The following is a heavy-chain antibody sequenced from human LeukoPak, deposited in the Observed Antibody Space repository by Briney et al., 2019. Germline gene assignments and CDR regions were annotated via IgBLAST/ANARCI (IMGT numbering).Heavy chain of an antibody. J-gene: IGHJ4*02. CDR3: ARIAPLGFFDQ. D-gene: IGHD2-15*01. CDR2: IFYSGHS. CDR1: GGFNSRYY. Sequence: PSETLSLTCSVSGGFNSRYYWSWVRQPLGKGLEWLGHIFYSGHSNYNASLTSRIRMSVDTSKAQFSLELASVIAADTAVYYCARIAPLGFFDQWGPGILVTVSS. V-gene: IGHV4-59*12.